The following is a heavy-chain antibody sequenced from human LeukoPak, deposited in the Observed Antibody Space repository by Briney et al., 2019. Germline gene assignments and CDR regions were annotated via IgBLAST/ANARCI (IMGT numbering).Heavy chain of an antibody. CDR1: GGSISSYY. Sequence: SETLSLTCTVSGGSISSYYWSWIRQPAGKGLEWIGRIYTSGSTNYNPPLKSRVTMSVDTSKNQFSLKLSSVTAADTAAYYCARDSYVGALPYYFDYWGQGTLVTVSS. J-gene: IGHJ4*02. CDR3: ARDSYVGALPYYFDY. D-gene: IGHD1-26*01. CDR2: IYTSGST. V-gene: IGHV4-4*07.